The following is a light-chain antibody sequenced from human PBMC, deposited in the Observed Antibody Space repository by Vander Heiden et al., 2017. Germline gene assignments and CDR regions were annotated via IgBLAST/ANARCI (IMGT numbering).Light chain of an antibody. CDR3: QQDDSTPRT. J-gene: IGKJ1*01. CDR2: WAS. V-gene: IGKV4-1*01. CDR1: QSVLYSSNNKNY. Sequence: DLVMTQSPDSLAVSLGERATINCKSSQSVLYSSNNKNYLAWYQQKPGQPPKLLIYWASTRESGVPDRFSGSGSGTDFTLTISSLQAEDVAVYYCQQDDSTPRTFGQRTKVEIK.